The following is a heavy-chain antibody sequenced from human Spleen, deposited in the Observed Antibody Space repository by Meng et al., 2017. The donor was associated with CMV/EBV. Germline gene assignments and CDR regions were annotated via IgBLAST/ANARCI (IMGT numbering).Heavy chain of an antibody. CDR1: GLTFSAYW. CDR3: AKGTLFGYCFDY. D-gene: IGHD2-2*03. V-gene: IGHV3-23*01. CDR2: MSGSGGST. Sequence: GESLKISCAASGLTFSAYWMSWVRQAPGKGLEWVSTMSGSGGSTYYADSVKGRFTISRDNSKSTLYLQMNSLRVEDTAIYYCAKGTLFGYCFDYWGQGALVTVSS. J-gene: IGHJ4*02.